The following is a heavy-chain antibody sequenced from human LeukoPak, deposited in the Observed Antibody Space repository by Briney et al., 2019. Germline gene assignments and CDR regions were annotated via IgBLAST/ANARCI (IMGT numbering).Heavy chain of an antibody. Sequence: SETLSLTCTVSGGSISSGGYYWSWLRQHPGKGLEWIGYIYYSGSTYYNPSLKSRVTISVDTSKNQFSLKLSSVTAADTAAYYCARGTGALWGQGTLVTVSS. CDR3: ARGTGAL. J-gene: IGHJ4*02. D-gene: IGHD1-1*01. V-gene: IGHV4-31*03. CDR1: GGSISSGGYY. CDR2: IYYSGST.